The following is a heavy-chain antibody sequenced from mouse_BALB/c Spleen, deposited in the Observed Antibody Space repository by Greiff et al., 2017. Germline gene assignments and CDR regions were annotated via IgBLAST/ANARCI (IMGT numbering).Heavy chain of an antibody. D-gene: IGHD2-4*01. CDR3: ARHDDYDYSYAMDY. J-gene: IGHJ4*01. CDR1: GFAFSSYD. CDR2: ISSGGGST. V-gene: IGHV5-12-1*01. Sequence: DVMLVESGGGLVKPGGSLKLSCAASGFAFSSYDMSWVRQTPEKRLEWVAYISSGGGSTYYPDTVKGRFTISRDNAKNTLYLQMSSLKSEDTAMYYCARHDDYDYSYAMDYWGQGTSVTVSS.